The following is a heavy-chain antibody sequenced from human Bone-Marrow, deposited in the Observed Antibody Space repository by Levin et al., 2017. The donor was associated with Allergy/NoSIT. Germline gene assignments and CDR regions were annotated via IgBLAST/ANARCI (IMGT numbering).Heavy chain of an antibody. CDR1: GFTFNNYA. CDR2: IIHSGGST. J-gene: IGHJ6*03. Sequence: GESLKISCAASGFTFNNYAMSWVRQAPGKGLEWVSGIIHSGGSTYYADSVKGRFTISRDNSKNTLNLQMNSLRAEDTGVYYCARVDATTSYYNYMDVWGTGTTVTVSS. CDR3: ARVDATTSYYNYMDV. V-gene: IGHV3-23*01. D-gene: IGHD2/OR15-2a*01.